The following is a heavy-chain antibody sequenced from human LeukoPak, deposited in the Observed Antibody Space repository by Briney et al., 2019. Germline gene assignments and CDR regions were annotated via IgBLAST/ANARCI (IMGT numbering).Heavy chain of an antibody. CDR2: ISYDGSNK. D-gene: IGHD3-3*01. J-gene: IGHJ4*02. CDR3: ARDPILQPFWSGYYFDY. Sequence: PGKSLRLSCAASGFTFSSYAMHWVRQAPGKGLEWVAVISYDGSNKYYADSVRGRFTISRDNSKNTLYLQMNSLRAEDTAVYYCARDPILQPFWSGYYFDYWGQGTLVTVSS. V-gene: IGHV3-30*04. CDR1: GFTFSSYA.